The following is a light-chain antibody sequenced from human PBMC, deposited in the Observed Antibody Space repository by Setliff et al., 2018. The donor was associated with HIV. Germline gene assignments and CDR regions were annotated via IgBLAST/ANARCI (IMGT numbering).Light chain of an antibody. Sequence: ALAQPASVSGSPGQSITISCTGTSSDIGGYSHVSWYQQHPGKVPKLIIYEVSNRPSGVSNRFSGSKSGNTASLTISGLQAEDEADYYCSSYASSNTLPFGTGTRSPS. V-gene: IGLV2-14*01. J-gene: IGLJ1*01. CDR3: SSYASSNTLP. CDR1: SSDIGGYSH. CDR2: EVS.